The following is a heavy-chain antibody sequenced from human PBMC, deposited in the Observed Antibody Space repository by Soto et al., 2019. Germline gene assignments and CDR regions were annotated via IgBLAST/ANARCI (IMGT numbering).Heavy chain of an antibody. CDR1: GFTFSANA. V-gene: IGHV3-30-3*01. Sequence: HPGGSLRLSCAASGFTFSANAMHWVRQAPGKGLEWVAVIAYDGTIKIYRNSVKGRFTISRDDSKSTLYLQMNSLRPEDTAVYYCARDKIKGAPDYLDSWGQGTLVTVSS. D-gene: IGHD1-26*01. CDR3: ARDKIKGAPDYLDS. CDR2: IAYDGTIK. J-gene: IGHJ4*02.